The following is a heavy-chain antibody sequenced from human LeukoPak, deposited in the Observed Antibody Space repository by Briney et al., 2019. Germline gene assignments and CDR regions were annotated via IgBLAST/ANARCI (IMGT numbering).Heavy chain of an antibody. V-gene: IGHV3-11*01. J-gene: IGHJ5*02. CDR3: ARGTYYSGSGPGNWFDP. Sequence: GGCLRLSCTASGFSVSDYYMNWIRQSPGKGLEWVSHITRKDATEYADSVRGRFTISRDNANNLLYLQMDSLRPEDTAVYYCARGTYYSGSGPGNWFDPWGHGTLVTVSS. CDR2: ITRKDAT. CDR1: GFSVSDYY. D-gene: IGHD3-10*01.